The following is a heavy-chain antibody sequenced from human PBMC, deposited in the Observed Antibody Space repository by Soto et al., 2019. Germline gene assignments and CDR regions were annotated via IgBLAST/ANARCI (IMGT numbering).Heavy chain of an antibody. CDR2: IYINGKA. CDR3: AREMTYQLSGDDTLDT. D-gene: IGHD2-2*01. CDR1: GGSLSNYN. Sequence: SETLSLTCTVSGGSLSNYNWNWVRQSAGKGLERIGRIYINGKAYYNHSLKSRVTMSLDTLDNRVALRLSSVTAADMAKYYCAREMTYQLSGDDTLDTWGRGTMVT. V-gene: IGHV4-4*07. J-gene: IGHJ3*02.